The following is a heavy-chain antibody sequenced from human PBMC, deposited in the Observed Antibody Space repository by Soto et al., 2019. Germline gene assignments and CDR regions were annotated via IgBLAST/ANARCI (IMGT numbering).Heavy chain of an antibody. CDR1: DYTFAAYC. Sequence: PGESLRISCKGFDYTFAAYCISCVRQMPGKRLEWMGFINPRDSDVKYRPPVEGQVTIAADTPINTAFLHWRSLKASDTAMYYSARPDYTQDVSYHTYDIWGQGKMVTV. J-gene: IGHJ3*02. CDR2: INPRDSDV. V-gene: IGHV5-51*01. CDR3: ARPDYTQDVSYHTYDI. D-gene: IGHD3-3*01.